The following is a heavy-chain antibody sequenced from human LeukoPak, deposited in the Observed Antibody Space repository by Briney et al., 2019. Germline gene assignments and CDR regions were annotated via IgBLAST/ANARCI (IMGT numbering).Heavy chain of an antibody. J-gene: IGHJ6*02. Sequence: SETLSLTCAVYGGSFSGYYWSWIRQPPGKGLEWIGEINHSGSTNYDPSLKSRVTISVDTSKNQFSLKLSSVTAADTAMYYCARISKRYYYGMDVWGQGTTVTVSS. CDR2: INHSGST. D-gene: IGHD6-13*01. V-gene: IGHV4-34*01. CDR1: GGSFSGYY. CDR3: ARISKRYYYGMDV.